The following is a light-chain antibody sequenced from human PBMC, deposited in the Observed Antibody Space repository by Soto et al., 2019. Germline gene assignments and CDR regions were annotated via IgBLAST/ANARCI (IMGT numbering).Light chain of an antibody. V-gene: IGKV1-8*01. CDR2: SAS. CDR3: QQYYSFPRT. Sequence: AIRMTQSPSSFSASTGDRVTITCRASQDIRSYLAWYQQKPGKDPKLLIYSASTLHSGVPSRFTGSGSGTDFTLAISCLQSEDFAPYYCQQYYSFPRTFGQGTKLEI. CDR1: QDIRSY. J-gene: IGKJ2*01.